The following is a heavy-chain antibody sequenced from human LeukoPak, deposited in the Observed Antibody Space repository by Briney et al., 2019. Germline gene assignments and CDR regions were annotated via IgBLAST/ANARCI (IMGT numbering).Heavy chain of an antibody. CDR3: ASSRSVIFGVVHGYYYYYMDV. V-gene: IGHV1-69*13. Sequence: GASVKVSCKASGGTFSSYTISWVRQAPGQGLEWMGGIIPIFGTANYAQKFQGRVTITADESTSTAYMELSSLRSEDTAVYYCASSRSVIFGVVHGYYYYYMDVWGKGTTVTVSS. CDR2: IIPIFGTA. D-gene: IGHD3-3*01. J-gene: IGHJ6*03. CDR1: GGTFSSYT.